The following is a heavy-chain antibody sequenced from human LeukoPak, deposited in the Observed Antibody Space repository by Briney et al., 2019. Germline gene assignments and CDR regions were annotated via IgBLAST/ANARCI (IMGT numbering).Heavy chain of an antibody. V-gene: IGHV3-7*01. D-gene: IGHD3-10*01. Sequence: GGSLRLSCAASGFTFSSYWMSWVRQAPGKGLEWVANIKQDGSEKYYVDSVKGRFTISRDNAKNSLYLQMNSLRAEDTAVYYCAGWGGSHYGSGGNDIWGQGTMVTVSS. J-gene: IGHJ3*02. CDR1: GFTFSSYW. CDR3: AGWGGSHYGSGGNDI. CDR2: IKQDGSEK.